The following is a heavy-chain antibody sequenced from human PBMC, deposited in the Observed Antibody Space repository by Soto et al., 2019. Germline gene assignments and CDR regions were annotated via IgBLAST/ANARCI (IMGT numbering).Heavy chain of an antibody. Sequence: EVQLLESGGGLVQPGGSLRLSCAASGFTFSSYAMSWVRQTPGKGLDWVSVISGSGATTYYTDSVGGRFTISRDNSKNTLYLQMNSLRAEDTAVYYCAKRCTTVTTKNFDFWGPGTLVTVSS. CDR3: AKRCTTVTTKNFDF. CDR2: ISGSGATT. V-gene: IGHV3-23*01. J-gene: IGHJ4*02. D-gene: IGHD4-17*01. CDR1: GFTFSSYA.